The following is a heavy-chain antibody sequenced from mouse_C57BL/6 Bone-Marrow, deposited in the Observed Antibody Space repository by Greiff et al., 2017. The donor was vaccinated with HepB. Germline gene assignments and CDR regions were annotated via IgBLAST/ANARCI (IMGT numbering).Heavy chain of an antibody. V-gene: IGHV1-55*01. D-gene: IGHD1-1*01. J-gene: IGHJ4*01. Sequence: VQLQQPGAELVKPGASVKMSCKASGYTFTSYWITWVKQRPGQGLEWIGDIYPGSGSTNYNEKFKSKATLTVDKSSSTAYMQLSSLTSEDSAVYYCARDISFITTVVKNYAMDYWGQGTSVTVSS. CDR1: GYTFTSYW. CDR2: IYPGSGST. CDR3: ARDISFITTVVKNYAMDY.